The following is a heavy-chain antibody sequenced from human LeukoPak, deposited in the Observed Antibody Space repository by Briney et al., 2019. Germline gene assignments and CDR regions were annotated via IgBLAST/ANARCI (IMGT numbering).Heavy chain of an antibody. D-gene: IGHD3-22*01. CDR3: ARGFYYEP. V-gene: IGHV4-59*12. CDR2: IYYSGTT. J-gene: IGHJ5*02. Sequence: SETLSLTCTVSGGSISSYYWSWIRQPPGKGLEWIGYIYYSGTTYYNPSLKSRVTISVDTSKNQFSLKLSSVTAADTAVYYCARGFYYEPWGQGTLVTVSS. CDR1: GGSISSYY.